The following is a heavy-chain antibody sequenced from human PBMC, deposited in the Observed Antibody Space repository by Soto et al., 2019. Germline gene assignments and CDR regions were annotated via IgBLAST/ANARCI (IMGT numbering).Heavy chain of an antibody. CDR2: IIPILGIA. J-gene: IGHJ4*02. V-gene: IGHV1-69*10. D-gene: IGHD1-1*01. CDR3: ARQLGTVVNRGYFDY. CDR1: GGTFSSYA. Sequence: ASVKVSCKASGGTFSSYAISWVRQAPGQGLEWMGGIIPILGIANYAQKFQGRVTITADKSTSTAYMELSSLRSEDTAVYYCARQLGTVVNRGYFDYWGQGTLVTVSS.